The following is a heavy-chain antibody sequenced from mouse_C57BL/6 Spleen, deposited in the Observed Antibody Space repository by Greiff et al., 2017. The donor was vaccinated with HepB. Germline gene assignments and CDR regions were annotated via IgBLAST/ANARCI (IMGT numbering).Heavy chain of an antibody. CDR3: ARCDGYSYYYAMDY. CDR2: IYPGDGDT. D-gene: IGHD2-3*01. V-gene: IGHV1-80*01. J-gene: IGHJ4*01. Sequence: QVQLKQSGAELVKPGASVKISCKASGYAFSSYWMNWVKQRPGKGLEWIGQIYPGDGDTNYNGKFKGKATLTADKSSSAAYMQLSSLTSEDSAVYFCARCDGYSYYYAMDYWGQGTSVTVSS. CDR1: GYAFSSYW.